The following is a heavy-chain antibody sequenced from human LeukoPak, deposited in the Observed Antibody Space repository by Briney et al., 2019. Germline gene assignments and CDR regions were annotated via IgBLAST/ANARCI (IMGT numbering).Heavy chain of an antibody. CDR3: ARGSTVFVYGMDV. D-gene: IGHD3-10*02. CDR2: INSDGSST. CDR1: GFTFSSHW. V-gene: IGHV3-74*01. Sequence: SGGSLRLSCAASGFTFSSHWMHWVRQAPGKGLVWVSRINSDGSSTSYADSVKGRFTISRDNAKNTLYLQMNSLRAEDTAVYYCARGSTVFVYGMDVWGQGTTVTVSS. J-gene: IGHJ6*02.